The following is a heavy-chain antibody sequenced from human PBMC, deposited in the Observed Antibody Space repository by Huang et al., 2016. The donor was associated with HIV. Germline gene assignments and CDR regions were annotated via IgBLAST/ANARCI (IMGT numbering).Heavy chain of an antibody. Sequence: QVQLVESGGGVVQPGRSLRLSCAASGFTFSTYGMHWVRQAPGEEMELLTTISYEGSEKYYSDSVKGRLTSSIDNSNNTLYRQMNSLRADDTAVYYCVKDQGHTFMVRYHFDFWGQGTLVTVSS. D-gene: IGHD3-10*01. J-gene: IGHJ4*02. V-gene: IGHV3-30*18. CDR2: ISYEGSEK. CDR1: GFTFSTYG. CDR3: VKDQGHTFMVRYHFDF.